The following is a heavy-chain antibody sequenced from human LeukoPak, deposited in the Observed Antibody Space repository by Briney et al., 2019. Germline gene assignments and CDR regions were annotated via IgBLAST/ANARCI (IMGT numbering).Heavy chain of an antibody. CDR2: INHSGST. CDR3: ARGDTAMVN. Sequence: SETLSLTCAVYGGSFSGYYWSWIRQPPGKGLEWIGEINHSGSTNYNPSLKSRVTISVDTSKNQFSLKLSSVTAADTAVYYCARGDTAMVNWGQGTLITVSS. CDR1: GGSFSGYY. D-gene: IGHD5-18*01. J-gene: IGHJ4*02. V-gene: IGHV4-34*01.